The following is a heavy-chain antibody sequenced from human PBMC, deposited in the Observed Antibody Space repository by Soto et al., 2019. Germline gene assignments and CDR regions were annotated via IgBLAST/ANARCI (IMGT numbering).Heavy chain of an antibody. Sequence: QVQLVQSGAEVKKPGASVKVSCKVSGYTFTGNYMHWMRQAPGQGPEWMGWINPRNGDTDYAQKFPGRVNNPRDKANRPAYMGLSRLTSDEPAIFFCGRGGGVDVVTSTRIVFYHWGQGTLLTVSS. J-gene: IGHJ4*02. CDR1: GYTFTGNY. CDR3: GRGGGVDVVTSTRIVFYH. D-gene: IGHD2-21*02. V-gene: IGHV1-2*02. CDR2: INPRNGDT.